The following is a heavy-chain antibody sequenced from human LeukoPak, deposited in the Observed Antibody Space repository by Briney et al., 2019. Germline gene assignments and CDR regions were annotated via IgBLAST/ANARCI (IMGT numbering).Heavy chain of an antibody. D-gene: IGHD3-10*01. J-gene: IGHJ5*02. Sequence: ASVKVSCKASGYTFTSYGISWVRQAPGQGLEWMGWISAYNGNTNYAQKLQGRVTMTTDTSTSTAYMELRSLRSDDTAVYYCARDGVGYWGWGGGGDWFDPWGQGTLVTVSS. CDR3: ARDGVGYWGWGGGGDWFDP. CDR1: GYTFTSYG. CDR2: ISAYNGNT. V-gene: IGHV1-18*01.